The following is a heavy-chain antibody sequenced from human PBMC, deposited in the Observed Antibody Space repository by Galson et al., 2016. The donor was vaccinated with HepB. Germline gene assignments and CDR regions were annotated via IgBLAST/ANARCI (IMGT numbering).Heavy chain of an antibody. CDR2: INPGDSDT. CDR3: ARRGSRGYNYALDS. J-gene: IGHJ4*02. CDR1: GYSFSTYW. D-gene: IGHD3-22*01. Sequence: QSGAEVKKPGESLKITCKASGYSFSTYWIAWVRQMPGKGLEWMGIINPGDSDTRYSPSFQGQVTISADKSISTAYLEWRSLKTSDTAIYYCARRGSRGYNYALDSWGQGALVTGSS. V-gene: IGHV5-51*01.